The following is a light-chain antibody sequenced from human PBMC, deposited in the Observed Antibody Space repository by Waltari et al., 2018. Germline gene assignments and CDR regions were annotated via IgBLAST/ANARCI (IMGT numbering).Light chain of an antibody. Sequence: QSALTQPASVSGSAGQSITISCTGTSSDVGTYNLVSWYQQHPGKAPKLMIYEASKRPSGVSHRFSGSKTGNTASLTVSGLQAEDEADYYCSSYAGHNGVFGTGTKVTVL. CDR2: EAS. CDR3: SSYAGHNGV. V-gene: IGLV2-14*02. CDR1: SSDVGTYNL. J-gene: IGLJ1*01.